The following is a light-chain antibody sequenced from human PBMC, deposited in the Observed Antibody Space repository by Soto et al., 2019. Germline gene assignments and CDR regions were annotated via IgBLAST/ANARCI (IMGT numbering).Light chain of an antibody. CDR3: SSYAGSNNFV. CDR2: IDH. J-gene: IGLJ1*01. Sequence: QSALTQPPSLSGTPGQSVTISCSGSSSNIEGNTVHWYQHLPGTAPKLLIYIDHNRPSGIPDRFSGSKSGTSASLAISGLQSEDEADYYCSSYAGSNNFVFGTGTKLTVL. V-gene: IGLV1-44*01. CDR1: SSNIEGNT.